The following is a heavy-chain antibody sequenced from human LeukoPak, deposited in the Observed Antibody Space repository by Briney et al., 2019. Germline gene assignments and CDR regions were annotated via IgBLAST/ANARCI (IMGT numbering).Heavy chain of an antibody. CDR3: ARPRTYSRATDAFDI. V-gene: IGHV3-21*01. CDR1: GLTFSSYN. D-gene: IGHD4-11*01. CDR2: ISTSSSYI. Sequence: PGGSLRLSCAASGLTFSSYNMNWVRQAPGKGLEWVSSISTSSSYIYYADSVKGRFTVSRDNAKNSLYLQMNSLRAEDTAVYYCARPRTYSRATDAFDIWGQGTMVTVSS. J-gene: IGHJ3*02.